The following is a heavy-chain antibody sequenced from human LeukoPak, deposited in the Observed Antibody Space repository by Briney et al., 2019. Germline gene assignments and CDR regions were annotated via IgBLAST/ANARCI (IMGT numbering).Heavy chain of an antibody. J-gene: IGHJ4*02. CDR2: ISAYNGNT. Sequence: ASVKVSCTASGYSFSFFGISWVRQAPGQGLEWMGWISAYNGNTNYPQKLQGRVTMTTDTSTSTAYMELRSLTYDDTAVYYCARVCRDTSGGYYFDYWGQGTLVTVSS. CDR3: ARVCRDTSGGYYFDY. CDR1: GYSFSFFG. V-gene: IGHV1-18*01. D-gene: IGHD3-22*01.